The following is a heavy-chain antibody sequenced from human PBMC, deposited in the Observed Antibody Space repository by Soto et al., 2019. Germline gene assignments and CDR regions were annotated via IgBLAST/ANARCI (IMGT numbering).Heavy chain of an antibody. CDR3: ARDRYYDILTASPSYYFDY. CDR1: GDSISSSSNY. Sequence: PSETLSLTCTVSGDSISSSSNYWGWIRQPPGKRLEWIGSIYYSGSTYYNTSLKRRVTISVDTSKNQFSLKLSSVTAADTAVYFCARDRYYDILTASPSYYFDYWGQGTLVTVS. J-gene: IGHJ4*02. D-gene: IGHD3-9*01. CDR2: IYYSGST. V-gene: IGHV4-39*02.